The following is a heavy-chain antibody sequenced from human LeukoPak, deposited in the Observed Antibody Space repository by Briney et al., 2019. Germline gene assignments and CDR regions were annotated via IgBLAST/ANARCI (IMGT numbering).Heavy chain of an antibody. D-gene: IGHD2-2*01. CDR1: GYTFTSYG. Sequence: ASVKVSCKASGYTFTSYGISWVRQAPGQGLEWMGWISAYNGNTNYAQKLQGRVTMTTDTSTSTAYMELRSLRSDGTAVYYCARVIWAQYQLLAAYYFDYWGQGTLVTVSS. J-gene: IGHJ4*02. CDR3: ARVIWAQYQLLAAYYFDY. V-gene: IGHV1-18*01. CDR2: ISAYNGNT.